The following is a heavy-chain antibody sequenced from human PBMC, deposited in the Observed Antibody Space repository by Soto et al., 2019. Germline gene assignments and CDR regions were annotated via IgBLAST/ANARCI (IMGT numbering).Heavy chain of an antibody. CDR2: ISYDGSNK. D-gene: IGHD3-10*01. V-gene: IGHV3-30*18. CDR3: AKGHHYYGSGPNWFDP. Sequence: VQLVESGGGVVQPGRSLRLSCAASGFTFSSYGMHWVRQAPGKGLEWVAVISYDGSNKYYADSVKGRFTISRDNSKNTLYLQMNSLRAEDTAVYYCAKGHHYYGSGPNWFDPWGQGTLVTVSS. J-gene: IGHJ5*02. CDR1: GFTFSSYG.